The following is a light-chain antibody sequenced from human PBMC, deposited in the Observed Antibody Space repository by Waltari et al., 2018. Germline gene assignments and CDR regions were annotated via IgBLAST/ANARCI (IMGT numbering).Light chain of an antibody. Sequence: DIQMTQSPSTLSASVGDRVTITCRASQSISSWLAWYQQKPGKAPKRLIYKASSLESGVPSRSSGSGSGTEFTLTISSLQPDDFATYYCQQYNSYSPTFGQGTKVEIK. CDR2: KAS. CDR1: QSISSW. CDR3: QQYNSYSPT. V-gene: IGKV1-5*03. J-gene: IGKJ1*01.